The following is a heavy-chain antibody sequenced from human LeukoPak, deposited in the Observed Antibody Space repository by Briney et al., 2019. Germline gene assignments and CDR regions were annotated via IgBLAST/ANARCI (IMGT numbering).Heavy chain of an antibody. D-gene: IGHD2-15*01. CDR1: GDSITRYY. J-gene: IGHJ4*02. Sequence: SETLSLTCTVSGDSITRYYWSWIRQPPGKGLEWIGYINNSGGTSYNPSLKSRVTISLDTSKNQFSLKLSSVTAADTAVYYCARASFFPLTPLDYWGQGTLVTVSS. CDR3: ARASFFPLTPLDY. V-gene: IGHV4-59*12. CDR2: INNSGGT.